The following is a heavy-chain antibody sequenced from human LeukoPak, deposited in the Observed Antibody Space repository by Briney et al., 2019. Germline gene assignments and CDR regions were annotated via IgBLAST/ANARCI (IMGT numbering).Heavy chain of an antibody. Sequence: PSETLSLTCAVYGGSFSGYYWSWIRQPPAKGLEWIGEINHSGSTNYNPSLKSRVTISVDTSKNQFSLKLSSVTAADTALYYCARDIVGARFDAFDIWGQGTMVTVSS. CDR2: INHSGST. CDR1: GGSFSGYY. J-gene: IGHJ3*02. CDR3: ARDIVGARFDAFDI. V-gene: IGHV4-34*01. D-gene: IGHD1-26*01.